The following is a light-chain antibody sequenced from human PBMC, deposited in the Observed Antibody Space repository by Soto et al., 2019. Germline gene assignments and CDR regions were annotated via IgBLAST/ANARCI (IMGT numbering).Light chain of an antibody. Sequence: EIVMTQSPATLSVSPGERVTLSCRASQRFGSSNLAWYQQKPGQAPRLLIYGAFKRATGIPDRFSGSGSGTDFTLTISRMEPEDFAVYCCQQYGSSPRTFGQGTKVDIK. CDR1: QRFGSSN. CDR3: QQYGSSPRT. CDR2: GAF. J-gene: IGKJ1*01. V-gene: IGKV3-20*01.